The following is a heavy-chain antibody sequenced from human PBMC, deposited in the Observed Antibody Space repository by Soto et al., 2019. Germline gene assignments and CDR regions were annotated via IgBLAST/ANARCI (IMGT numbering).Heavy chain of an antibody. CDR3: SSRDYGDYGWVDP. V-gene: IGHV3-30-3*01. CDR2: ISHDGTKT. J-gene: IGHJ5*02. CDR1: GFTLSDYA. D-gene: IGHD4-17*01. Sequence: QLVESGGGVVQPGKPLRLSCAASGFTLSDYAIHWVRQAPGKGLEWVAMISHDGTKTYHTESVRGRFTISRDNSKNTVSLLIKRPGREDPAFYFCSSRDYGDYGWVDPRGPGTQVIVSS.